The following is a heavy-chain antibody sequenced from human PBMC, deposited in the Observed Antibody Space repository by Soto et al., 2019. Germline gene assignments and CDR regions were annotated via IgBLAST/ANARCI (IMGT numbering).Heavy chain of an antibody. CDR1: GGSISSSSYY. J-gene: IGHJ4*02. CDR3: GRLRRRGVVIMGPDY. Sequence: QLQLQESGPGLVKPSETLSLTCSVSGGSISSSSYYWGWIRQPPGKGLEWIGSIYYSGSTYYNPSLRSRVTISVDTSKNQFSLKLSSVTAADTAVYYCGRLRRRGVVIMGPDYWGQGTLVIVSS. CDR2: IYYSGST. D-gene: IGHD3-10*01. V-gene: IGHV4-39*01.